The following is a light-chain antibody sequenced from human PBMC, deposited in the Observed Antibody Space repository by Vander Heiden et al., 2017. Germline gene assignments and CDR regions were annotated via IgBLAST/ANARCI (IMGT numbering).Light chain of an antibody. Sequence: QSALSQTRPVSGSPGQSVTISCTGSRTDVGTFDFVSWYQQHPGKAPKLVIYDVYKRPSGVPDRFSGSKSVNTASLTISGLQAEDEADYYCCSYADTSTMFGGGTKLSVL. V-gene: IGLV2-11*01. CDR1: RTDVGTFDF. CDR3: CSYADTSTM. J-gene: IGLJ3*02. CDR2: DVY.